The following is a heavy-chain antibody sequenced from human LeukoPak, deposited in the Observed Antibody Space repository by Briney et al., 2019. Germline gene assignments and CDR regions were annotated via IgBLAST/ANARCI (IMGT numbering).Heavy chain of an antibody. D-gene: IGHD3-3*01. CDR3: AKDLRVTAGRYYDFWSGYPDNWFDP. CDR1: GYTFTSYD. CDR2: INPSGGST. J-gene: IGHJ5*02. Sequence: ASVKVSCKASGYTFTSYDMHWVRQAPGQGLEWMGIINPSGGSTSYAQKFQGRVTMTRDTSTSTVYMELGSLRSEDTAVYYCAKDLRVTAGRYYDFWSGYPDNWFDPWGQGTLVTVSS. V-gene: IGHV1-46*03.